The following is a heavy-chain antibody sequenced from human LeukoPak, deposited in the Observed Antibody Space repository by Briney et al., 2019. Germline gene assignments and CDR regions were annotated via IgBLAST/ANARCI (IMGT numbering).Heavy chain of an antibody. Sequence: GGSLRLSCAAPGFTFSDYGMHWVRQAPGKGLQWVAVIWYDGINEYYADSVKGRFTISRDNSKNTLYLQMNSLRAEDTALYYCAKPERSGSYSYYFDSWGQGTLVTVSS. CDR2: IWYDGINE. J-gene: IGHJ4*02. CDR3: AKPERSGSYSYYFDS. CDR1: GFTFSDYG. V-gene: IGHV3-33*06. D-gene: IGHD1-26*01.